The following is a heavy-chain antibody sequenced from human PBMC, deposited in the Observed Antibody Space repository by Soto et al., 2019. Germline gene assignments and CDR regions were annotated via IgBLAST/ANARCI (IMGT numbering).Heavy chain of an antibody. D-gene: IGHD5-18*01. CDR2: INHSGST. J-gene: IGHJ6*02. Sequence: SETLSLTCAVYGGSFSGYYWSWIRQPPGKGLEWIGEINHSGSTNYNPSLKSRVTTSVDTSKNQFSLKLSSVTAADTAVYYCARARLQLWSYYYYGMDVWGQGTTVTVSS. CDR3: ARARLQLWSYYYYGMDV. CDR1: GGSFSGYY. V-gene: IGHV4-34*01.